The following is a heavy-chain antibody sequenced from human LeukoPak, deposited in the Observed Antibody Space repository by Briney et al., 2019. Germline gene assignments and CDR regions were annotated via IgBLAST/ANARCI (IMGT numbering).Heavy chain of an antibody. J-gene: IGHJ4*02. Sequence: PGGSLRLSCAASGFTFSSYAITWVRQAPGKGLEWVSAVSSNGAKTYYADSVKGRFTISRDNAKNSLYLQMNSLRAEDTAVYYCARVGYYDSSGYGPFDYWGRGTLVSVSS. CDR3: ARVGYYDSSGYGPFDY. CDR1: GFTFSSYA. CDR2: VSSNGAKT. D-gene: IGHD3-22*01. V-gene: IGHV3-23*01.